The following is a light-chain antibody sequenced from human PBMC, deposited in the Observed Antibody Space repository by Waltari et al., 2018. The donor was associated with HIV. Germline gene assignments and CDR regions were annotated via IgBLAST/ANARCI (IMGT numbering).Light chain of an antibody. CDR3: QQYNNWPQTWPPGT. CDR2: GAS. J-gene: IGKJ1*01. V-gene: IGKV3-15*01. Sequence: EVVMTQSPATVSVSPGERATLSCRASQSLSSNLAWYQQKPGQAPRLFIYGASTRAIGVPARFSGSGSGTEFTLTISSLQSEDFGVYYCQQYNNWPQTWPPGTFGQGTKVEIK. CDR1: QSLSSN.